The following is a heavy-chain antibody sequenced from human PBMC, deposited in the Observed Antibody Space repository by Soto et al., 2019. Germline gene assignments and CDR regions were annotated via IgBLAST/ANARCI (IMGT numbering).Heavy chain of an antibody. Sequence: ASVTVSRKASGGTLSSYAISWVRQAPGQGLEWMGGIIPIFGTANYAQKFQGRVTMTRNTSISTAYMELSSLRSEDTAVYYCATYSSSSLAGVDYWGQGTLVTVSS. CDR2: IIPIFGTA. V-gene: IGHV1-69*05. D-gene: IGHD6-6*01. CDR1: GGTLSSYA. J-gene: IGHJ4*02. CDR3: ATYSSSSLAGVDY.